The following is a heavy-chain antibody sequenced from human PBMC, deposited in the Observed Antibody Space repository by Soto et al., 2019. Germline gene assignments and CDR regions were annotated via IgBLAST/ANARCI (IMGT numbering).Heavy chain of an antibody. CDR1: GYTFTSYY. J-gene: IGHJ5*02. V-gene: IGHV1-46*01. Sequence: QVQLVQSEAEVKKPGASVKVSCKASGYTFTSYYMHWVRQAPGQGLEWMGIINPNGGSTSYAQKFHGRVTMTRDTSTSTVYMELSSLRSEDTAGYYCARVDYGDFNWFDPWGQGTLVTVSS. CDR2: INPNGGST. CDR3: ARVDYGDFNWFDP. D-gene: IGHD4-17*01.